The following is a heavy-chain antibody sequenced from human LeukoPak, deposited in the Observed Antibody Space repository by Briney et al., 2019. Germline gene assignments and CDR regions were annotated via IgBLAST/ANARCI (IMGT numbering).Heavy chain of an antibody. CDR1: GFTFSDYT. J-gene: IGHJ6*03. Sequence: GGSLRLACAVSGFTFSDYTMTWVRQAPGKGLEWVSYISTSSSTIYYADSVKGRFTISRDNAKNALYLQMNSLRAEDTAVYYCARVPSGYTLGYGYYYYMDVWGKGTTVTVSS. D-gene: IGHD5-18*01. V-gene: IGHV3-48*04. CDR2: ISTSSSTI. CDR3: ARVPSGYTLGYGYYYYMDV.